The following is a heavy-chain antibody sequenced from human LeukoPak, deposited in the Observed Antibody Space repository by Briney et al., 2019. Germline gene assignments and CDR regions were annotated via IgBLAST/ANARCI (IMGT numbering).Heavy chain of an antibody. V-gene: IGHV4-39*01. CDR1: GGSISSRSYY. CDR2: IYYSGTT. Sequence: PSETLSLTCSISGGSISSRSYYWGWIRQPPGKGLEWLGSIYYSGTTYYNPSLKSRVTISVDTYKSQLSLKPSSVTAADTAVYYCARQRGSGWYHPHLFWGQGILVTVSS. J-gene: IGHJ4*02. CDR3: ARQRGSGWYHPHLF. D-gene: IGHD6-19*01.